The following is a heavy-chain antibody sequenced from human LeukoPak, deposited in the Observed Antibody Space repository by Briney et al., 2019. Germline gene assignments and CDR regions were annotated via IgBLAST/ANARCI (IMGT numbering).Heavy chain of an antibody. J-gene: IGHJ4*02. Sequence: SETLSLTCTVSGGSISSYYWSWIRQPPGKGLEWIGYIYYSGSTNYNPSLKSRVTISVDTSKNQFSLKLSSVTAADTAVYYCAGGYGCSWPDYWGQGTLVTVSS. D-gene: IGHD6-13*01. V-gene: IGHV4-59*01. CDR3: AGGYGCSWPDY. CDR1: GGSISSYY. CDR2: IYYSGST.